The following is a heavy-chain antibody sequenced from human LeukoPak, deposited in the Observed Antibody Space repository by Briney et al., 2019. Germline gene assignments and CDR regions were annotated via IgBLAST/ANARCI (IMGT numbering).Heavy chain of an antibody. V-gene: IGHV4-31*03. CDR1: GGSISSGGYY. D-gene: IGHD3-22*01. J-gene: IGHJ6*02. CDR2: IYYSGST. Sequence: SETLSLTCTVSGGSISSGGYYWSWIRQHPGKGLEWIGYIYYSGSTYYNPSLKSRVTISVDTSKNQFSLKLSSVTAADTAVYYCARGPKALSGYLRGYYYYYGMDVWGQGTTVTVSS. CDR3: ARGPKALSGYLRGYYYYYGMDV.